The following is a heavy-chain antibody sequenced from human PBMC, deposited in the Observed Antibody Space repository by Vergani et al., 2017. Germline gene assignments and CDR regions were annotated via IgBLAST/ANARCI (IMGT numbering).Heavy chain of an antibody. CDR2: IIPIFGTA. D-gene: IGHD5-18*01. V-gene: IGHV1-69*12. Sequence: QVQLVQSGAEVKKPGSSVKVSCKASGGTFSSYAISWVRQAPGQGLEWMGGIIPIFGTANYAQKFQGRVTITAEESTSTAYMELSSLRSEDTAVYYCAGEGWIQLWLVYYYYGMDVWGQGTTVTVSS. CDR1: GGTFSSYA. J-gene: IGHJ6*02. CDR3: AGEGWIQLWLVYYYYGMDV.